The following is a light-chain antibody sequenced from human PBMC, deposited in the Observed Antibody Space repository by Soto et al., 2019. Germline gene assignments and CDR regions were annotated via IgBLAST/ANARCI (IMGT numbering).Light chain of an antibody. CDR1: SSDVGHYNY. CDR2: DVS. Sequence: QSLLTQPASVSGSPGQSITISCTGTSSDVGHYNYVSWYQQHPGNAPKLMIYDVSIRPSGVSDRFSGSKSGNTASLTISGLQAEDEADYYCCSYTTTTSRVFGTGTKVTVL. V-gene: IGLV2-14*03. J-gene: IGLJ1*01. CDR3: CSYTTTTSRV.